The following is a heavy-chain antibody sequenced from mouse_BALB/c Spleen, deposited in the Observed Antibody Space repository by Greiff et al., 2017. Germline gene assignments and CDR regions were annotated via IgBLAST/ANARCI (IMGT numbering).Heavy chain of an antibody. J-gene: IGHJ4*01. CDR3: VRHHYRYDKMDY. D-gene: IGHD2-14*01. V-gene: IGHV10-1*02. CDR2: IRSKSNNYAT. Sequence: EVQLVESGGGLVQPKGSLKLSCAASGFTFNTYAMNWVRQAPGKGLEWVARIRSKSNNYATYDAYSVKDRFTISRDDSQRMLYLQMNNLKTEDTAMYYCVRHHYRYDKMDYWGQGTTVTVSS. CDR1: GFTFNTYA.